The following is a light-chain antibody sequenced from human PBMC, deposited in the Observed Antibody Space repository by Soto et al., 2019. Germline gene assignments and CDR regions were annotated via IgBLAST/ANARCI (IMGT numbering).Light chain of an antibody. CDR1: SSDVGGYNY. Sequence: QSVLTQPASVSGSPGQSITISCTGTSSDVGGYNYVSWYQQHPGKAPKLMIYGVSNRPSGVSSRFSGSKSGNTASLTISGLQAEDEADYYCISYTGSSTSYVFGSGTKLTVL. CDR2: GVS. CDR3: ISYTGSSTSYV. V-gene: IGLV2-14*01. J-gene: IGLJ1*01.